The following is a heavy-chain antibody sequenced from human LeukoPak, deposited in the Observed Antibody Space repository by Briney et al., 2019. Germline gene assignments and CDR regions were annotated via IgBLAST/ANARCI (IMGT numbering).Heavy chain of an antibody. D-gene: IGHD4-17*01. Sequence: GGSLRLSWAASGFTFSSYSMNWVRQAPGKGLEWVSSISSSSSYIYYADSVKGRFTISRDNAKNSLYLQMNSLRAQNTAVYYCARVSTVTRLGFDYWGQGTLVTVSS. J-gene: IGHJ4*02. CDR2: ISSSSSYI. CDR1: GFTFSSYS. CDR3: ARVSTVTRLGFDY. V-gene: IGHV3-21*01.